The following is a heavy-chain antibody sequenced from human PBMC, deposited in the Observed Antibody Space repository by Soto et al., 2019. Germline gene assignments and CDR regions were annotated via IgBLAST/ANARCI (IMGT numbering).Heavy chain of an antibody. D-gene: IGHD2-15*01. V-gene: IGHV4-30-4*01. CDR2: IYYSGST. Sequence: QVQLQESGPGLVKPSQTLSLTCTVSGGSISSGDYYWSWIRQPPGKGLEWIGYIYYSGSTYYNPSRKSRVTISVDTSKNQFSLKLSSVTAADTAVYYCARGVGYCSGGSCYDWYFDLWGRGTLVTVSS. CDR1: GGSISSGDYY. CDR3: ARGVGYCSGGSCYDWYFDL. J-gene: IGHJ2*01.